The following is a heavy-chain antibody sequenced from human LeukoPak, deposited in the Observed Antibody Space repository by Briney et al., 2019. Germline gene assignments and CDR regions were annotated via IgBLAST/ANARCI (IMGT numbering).Heavy chain of an antibody. V-gene: IGHV4-39*07. CDR2: VFSSGST. Sequence: SETLSLTCTVSGGSISSSSSYWGWIRQSPGKGLEWIGSVFSSGSTFYNSSLKSRVTMSVDTSKNQFSLKLRSVTAADTAVYYCASEAAAGKVYYYGMDVWGQGTTVTVSS. J-gene: IGHJ6*02. D-gene: IGHD6-13*01. CDR3: ASEAAAGKVYYYGMDV. CDR1: GGSISSSSSY.